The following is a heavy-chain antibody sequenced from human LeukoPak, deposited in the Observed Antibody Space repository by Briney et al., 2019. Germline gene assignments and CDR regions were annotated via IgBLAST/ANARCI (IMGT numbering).Heavy chain of an antibody. CDR1: GYTFTIYG. Sequence: GASVKVSCKASGYTFTIYGLSWVRQAPGQGLEWMGWISAYNGNTNYAQKLQGRVTMTIDTSTTTAYLELRSLRSDDTAIYYCARQVDTVMALPDYWGQGTLVIVSS. CDR2: ISAYNGNT. D-gene: IGHD5-18*01. CDR3: ARQVDTVMALPDY. V-gene: IGHV1-18*01. J-gene: IGHJ4*02.